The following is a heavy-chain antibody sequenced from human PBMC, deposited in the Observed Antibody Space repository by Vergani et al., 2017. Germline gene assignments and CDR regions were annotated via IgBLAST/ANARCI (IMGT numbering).Heavy chain of an antibody. CDR1: GGSITSSSYY. J-gene: IGHJ5*02. CDR3: ASDTHSGQRADR. CDR2: IYHSGGA. V-gene: IGHV4-39*01. Sequence: QLHLQESGPGLMKPSETLSLTCTVSGGSITSSSYYWGWIRQPPGKGLEWIGNIYHSGGAYYNPSLKGRVTISVDTSKNQFSLEVTSVTAADTAVYYCASDTHSGQRADRWGQGILVTVTS. D-gene: IGHD6-19*01.